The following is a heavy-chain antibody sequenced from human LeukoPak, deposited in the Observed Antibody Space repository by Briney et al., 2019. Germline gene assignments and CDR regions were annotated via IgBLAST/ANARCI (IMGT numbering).Heavy chain of an antibody. J-gene: IGHJ4*02. CDR2: INPNSGGT. CDR1: GDTFTGYY. CDR3: ARDLRGYCSSTSCYPEGY. V-gene: IGHV1-2*02. Sequence: GASVKVSCKASGDTFTGYYMHWVRQAPGQGLEWMGWINPNSGGTNYAQKFQGRVTMTRDTSISTAYMELSRLRSDDTAVYYCARDLRGYCSSTSCYPEGYWGQGTLVTVSS. D-gene: IGHD2-2*01.